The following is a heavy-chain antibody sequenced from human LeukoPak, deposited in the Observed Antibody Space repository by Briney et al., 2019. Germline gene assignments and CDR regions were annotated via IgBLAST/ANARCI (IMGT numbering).Heavy chain of an antibody. D-gene: IGHD4-23*01. Sequence: PGGSLRLSCAASEFIFSSYGMSWVRQAPGKGLEWVSAISASGGGTYYADSVKGRFTISRDNSRNTLYLEMNSLRAEDTAIYYCAKEVTPGALLYGPFDYWGQGTLATVSS. CDR2: ISASGGGT. V-gene: IGHV3-23*01. CDR1: EFIFSSYG. CDR3: AKEVTPGALLYGPFDY. J-gene: IGHJ4*02.